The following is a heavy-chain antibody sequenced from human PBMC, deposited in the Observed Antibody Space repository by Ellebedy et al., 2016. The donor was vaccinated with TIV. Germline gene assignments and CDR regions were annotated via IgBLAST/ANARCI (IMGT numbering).Heavy chain of an antibody. V-gene: IGHV1-2*02. J-gene: IGHJ5*02. D-gene: IGHD3-10*01. Sequence: ASVKVSCXASGYNFPGYYMHWVRQAPGQGLEWMGWINPNSGATNYAQKFQGRVTMTRDTSIDTAYMELSRLRSDDTAVYYCARASYYGSGHPFDPWGQGTLVTVSS. CDR1: GYNFPGYY. CDR2: INPNSGAT. CDR3: ARASYYGSGHPFDP.